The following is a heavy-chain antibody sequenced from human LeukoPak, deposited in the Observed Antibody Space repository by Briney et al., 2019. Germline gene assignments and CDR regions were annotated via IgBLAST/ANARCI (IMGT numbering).Heavy chain of an antibody. CDR1: GGPFRGYY. CDR2: INHSGST. Sequence: SEPLSLPCALYGGPFRGYYWRWIPQPPGKGLEWIGEINHSGSTNYHPSLKSRVTISVDTSKNQFSLKLSSVTAADTAVYYCARFEDYYYYMDVWGKGTTVTVSS. CDR3: ARFEDYYYYMDV. D-gene: IGHD3-9*01. V-gene: IGHV4-34*01. J-gene: IGHJ6*03.